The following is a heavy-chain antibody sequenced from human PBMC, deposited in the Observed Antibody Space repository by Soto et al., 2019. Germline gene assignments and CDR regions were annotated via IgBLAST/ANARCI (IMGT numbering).Heavy chain of an antibody. J-gene: IGHJ6*03. CDR3: ARSGAYYDFWSGSYYYMDV. V-gene: IGHV1-2*04. Sequence: ASVKVSCKASGYTFTGYYMHWVRQAPGQGLEWMGWINPNSGGTNYAQKFQGWVTMTRDTSISTAYMELSRLRSDDTAVYYCARSGAYYDFWSGSYYYMDVWGKGTTVTVS. D-gene: IGHD3-3*01. CDR1: GYTFTGYY. CDR2: INPNSGGT.